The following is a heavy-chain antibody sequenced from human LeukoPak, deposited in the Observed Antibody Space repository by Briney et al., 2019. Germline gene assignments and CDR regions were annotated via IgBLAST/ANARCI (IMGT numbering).Heavy chain of an antibody. V-gene: IGHV3-64D*06. CDR1: GFTFSSYA. J-gene: IGHJ6*02. Sequence: GGSLGLSCSASGFTFSSYAMHWVRQAPGKGLEYVSAISSNGGSTYYADSVKGRFTISRDNSKNTLYLQMSSLRAEDTAVYYCVKDYYYDSSAIPRMDVWGQGTTVTVSS. D-gene: IGHD3-22*01. CDR2: ISSNGGST. CDR3: VKDYYYDSSAIPRMDV.